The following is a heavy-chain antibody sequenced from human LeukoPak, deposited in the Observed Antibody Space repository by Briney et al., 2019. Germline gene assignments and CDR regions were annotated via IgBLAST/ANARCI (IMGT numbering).Heavy chain of an antibody. CDR3: ARGPDYGDYDWFDP. V-gene: IGHV1-3*01. CDR1: GYTFTSYA. D-gene: IGHD4-17*01. J-gene: IGHJ5*02. CDR2: INAGNGNT. Sequence: ASVNVSYKASGYTFTSYAMHWVRQAPGQRLEWMGWINAGNGNTKYSQKFQGRVTITRDTSASTAYMELSSLRSEDTAVYYCARGPDYGDYDWFDPWGQGTLVTVSS.